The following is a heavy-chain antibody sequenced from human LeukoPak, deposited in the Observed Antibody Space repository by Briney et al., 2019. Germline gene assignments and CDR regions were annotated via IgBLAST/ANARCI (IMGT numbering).Heavy chain of an antibody. CDR2: IKSKTDGGTT. CDR3: TTDLLWFGELARDY. Sequence: PGGSLRLSCAASGFTFSNAWMSWVRQAPGKGLEWVGRIKSKTDGGTTDYAAPVKGRFTISRDDSKNTLYLQMNSLKTEDTAVYYCTTDLLWFGELARDYWGQGTLVTVSS. CDR1: GFTFSNAW. D-gene: IGHD3-10*01. J-gene: IGHJ4*02. V-gene: IGHV3-15*01.